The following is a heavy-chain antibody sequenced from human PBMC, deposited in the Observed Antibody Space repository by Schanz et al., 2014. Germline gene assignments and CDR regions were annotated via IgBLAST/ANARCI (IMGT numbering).Heavy chain of an antibody. J-gene: IGHJ4*02. CDR3: AKSYDTSGYSGFDY. CDR2: INPSGVST. D-gene: IGHD3-22*01. V-gene: IGHV1-46*01. Sequence: QVHLVQSGAEVKKPGASVKVSCKASGYIFTSYSMHWVRQAPGQGLEWLGIINPSGVSTSSAQEFQGRVTMTRDTSTSTLQMELSSLRSEDTAVYFCAKSYDTSGYSGFDYWGQGTLVTVSS. CDR1: GYIFTSYS.